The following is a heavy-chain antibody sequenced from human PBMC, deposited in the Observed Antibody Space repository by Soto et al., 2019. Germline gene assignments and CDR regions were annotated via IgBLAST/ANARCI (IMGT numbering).Heavy chain of an antibody. V-gene: IGHV4-61*08. D-gene: IGHD5-18*01. CDR3: ARFNYGYGGLDY. CDR2: MSYSGST. J-gene: IGHJ4*02. CDR1: GGSISSGGYY. Sequence: PSETLSLTCTVSGGSISSGGYYWSWIRQHPGKGLEYIGYMSYSGSTNYNPSLKSRVTISVATSKNQFSLELSSVTAADTAVYYCARFNYGYGGLDYWGQGTQVTVSS.